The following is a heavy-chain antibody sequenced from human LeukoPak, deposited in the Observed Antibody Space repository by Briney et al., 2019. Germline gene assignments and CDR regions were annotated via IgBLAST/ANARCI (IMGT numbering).Heavy chain of an antibody. V-gene: IGHV3-66*01. D-gene: IGHD3-10*01. J-gene: IGHJ4*02. Sequence: HPGGSLRLSCTASGFTVSSNYMNWVRQAPGKGLEWVSVIYSGGSTYYADSVKGRFTISRDNSKNTLYLQMNSLRAEDTAVYYCARIITMVRGVPGDYWGQGTLVTVSS. CDR3: ARIITMVRGVPGDY. CDR2: IYSGGST. CDR1: GFTVSSNY.